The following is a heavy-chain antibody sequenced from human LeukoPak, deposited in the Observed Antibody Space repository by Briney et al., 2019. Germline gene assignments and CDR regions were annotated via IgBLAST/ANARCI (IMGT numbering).Heavy chain of an antibody. Sequence: ASVKVSCTASGYTFSSYEINWVRQAAGQGLEWRGWVNPKTGNRGYAQKFQGRLSFTRNTSINTAYMELGSLRSEDTAVYYCARGPRVFGVVLSSHWFFDVWGRGTLVTVSS. CDR2: VNPKTGNR. CDR1: GYTFSSYE. D-gene: IGHD3-3*01. J-gene: IGHJ2*01. V-gene: IGHV1-8*01. CDR3: ARGPRVFGVVLSSHWFFDV.